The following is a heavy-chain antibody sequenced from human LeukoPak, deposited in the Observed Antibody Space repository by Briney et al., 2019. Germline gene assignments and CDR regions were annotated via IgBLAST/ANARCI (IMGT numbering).Heavy chain of an antibody. D-gene: IGHD2-2*01. J-gene: IGHJ6*02. CDR1: GFTFSSYS. CDR2: ISSSSYI. CDR3: ARGDCSSTSCYGDYYYGMDV. V-gene: IGHV3-21*01. Sequence: GGSLRLSCAASGFTFSSYSMNWVRQAPGKGLEWVSSISSSSYIYYADSVKGRFTISRDNAKNSLYLQMNSLRAEDTAVYYCARGDCSSTSCYGDYYYGMDVWGQGTTVTVSS.